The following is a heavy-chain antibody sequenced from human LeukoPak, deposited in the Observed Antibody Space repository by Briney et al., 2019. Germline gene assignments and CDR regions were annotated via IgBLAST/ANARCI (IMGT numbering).Heavy chain of an antibody. CDR1: GFTFSTYE. D-gene: IGHD4-23*01. CDR2: ISSSGSI. CDR3: AREGYGGTSDAFDI. V-gene: IGHV3-48*03. Sequence: PGGAIRLSCAPSGFTFSTYEMGWVRPAQGKGLEWVSNISSSGSIYYTGSVKGRFTISRDNAKNSLYLQMNSLRAEDTAIYYCAREGYGGTSDAFDIWGQGTMVTVSS. J-gene: IGHJ3*02.